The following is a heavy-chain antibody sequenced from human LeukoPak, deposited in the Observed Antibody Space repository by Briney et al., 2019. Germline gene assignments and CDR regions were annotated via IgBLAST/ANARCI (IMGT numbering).Heavy chain of an antibody. CDR1: GFTFSSYG. V-gene: IGHV3-23*01. Sequence: GGSLRLSCAASGFTFSSYGMSWVRQAPGKGLEWVSAISGSGGSTYYADSVKGRFTISRDNSKNTLYLQMNSLRAEDTAVYYCAKDKTALPPPYYFDYWGQGTLVTVSS. CDR3: AKDKTALPPPYYFDY. CDR2: ISGSGGST. D-gene: IGHD5-18*01. J-gene: IGHJ4*02.